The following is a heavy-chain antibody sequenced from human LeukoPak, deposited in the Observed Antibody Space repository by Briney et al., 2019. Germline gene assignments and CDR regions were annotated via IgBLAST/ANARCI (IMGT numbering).Heavy chain of an antibody. D-gene: IGHD3-10*01. J-gene: IGHJ4*02. CDR2: ISYDGSNK. CDR3: ANAGGMVRGVMVGE. V-gene: IGHV3-30*18. CDR1: GFTFSSYG. Sequence: GGSLRLSCAASGFTFSSYGMHWVRQAPGKGLEWVAVISYDGSNKYYADSVKGRFTISRDNSKNTLYLQMNSLRAEDTAVYHCANAGGMVRGVMVGEWGQGTLVTVSS.